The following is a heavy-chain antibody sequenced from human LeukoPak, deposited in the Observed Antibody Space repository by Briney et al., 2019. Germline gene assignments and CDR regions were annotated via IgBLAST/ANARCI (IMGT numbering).Heavy chain of an antibody. Sequence: PSETLSLTCTVSGGSISSSSYYWGWIRQPPGKGLEWIGSIYYSGSTYYNPSLKSRVTISADMSKNQFSLKLISVTAAGTAVYYCASRKLGNDYWGQGTLVTVSS. V-gene: IGHV4-39*07. J-gene: IGHJ4*02. CDR3: ASRKLGNDY. D-gene: IGHD7-27*01. CDR1: GGSISSSSYY. CDR2: IYYSGST.